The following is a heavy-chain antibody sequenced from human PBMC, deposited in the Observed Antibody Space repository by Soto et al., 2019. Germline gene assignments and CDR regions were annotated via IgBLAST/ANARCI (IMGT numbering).Heavy chain of an antibody. Sequence: GGSLRLSCAASGVTFSSYGMHWVRQAPGKGLEWVAVISYDGSNKYYADSVKGRFTISRDNSKNTLYLQMNSLRAEDTAVYYCAKSGSYCGGDCYIRQPFDYWGQGTLVTVSS. CDR3: AKSGSYCGGDCYIRQPFDY. D-gene: IGHD2-21*02. CDR2: ISYDGSNK. J-gene: IGHJ4*02. V-gene: IGHV3-30*18. CDR1: GVTFSSYG.